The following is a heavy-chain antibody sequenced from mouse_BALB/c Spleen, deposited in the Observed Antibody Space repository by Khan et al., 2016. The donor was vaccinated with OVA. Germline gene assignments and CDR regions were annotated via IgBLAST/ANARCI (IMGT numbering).Heavy chain of an antibody. Sequence: QVRLQQSGAELMKPGASVKISCQATGYTFSSYWIEWVKQRPGHGLEWIGEILPGSGRNNYNEKFKGKATFTADTSSNTAYMQLSNLTSDDSAVYYCARGNYYGSSSWFGYWGQGTLVTVSA. D-gene: IGHD1-1*01. J-gene: IGHJ3*01. V-gene: IGHV1-9*01. CDR1: GYTFSSYW. CDR3: ARGNYYGSSSWFGY. CDR2: ILPGSGRN.